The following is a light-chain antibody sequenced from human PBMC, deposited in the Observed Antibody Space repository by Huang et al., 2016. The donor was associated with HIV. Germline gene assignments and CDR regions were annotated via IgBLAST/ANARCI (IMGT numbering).Light chain of an antibody. J-gene: IGKJ3*01. CDR3: QQRTNWPPGFT. CDR1: QSVGGY. CDR2: YAS. V-gene: IGKV3-11*01. Sequence: EIVLTQSPATLSLSPGERATLSGRASQSVGGYLAWYQQKPGQAPRPLIYYASNRATGIPARFSGSGSGTDFTLTISSLEPEDFAVYYCQQRTNWPPGFTFGPGTKVDIK.